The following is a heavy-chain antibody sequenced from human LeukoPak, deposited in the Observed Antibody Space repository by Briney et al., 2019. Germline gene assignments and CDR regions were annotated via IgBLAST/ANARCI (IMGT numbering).Heavy chain of an antibody. Sequence: PETLSLTCAVYGGSFSGYYWSWIRQPPGKGLEWIGEINHSGSTNYNPSLKSRVTISVDTSKNQFSLKLSSVTAADTAVYYCARRPLYGSGSYYNWGQGTLVTVSS. V-gene: IGHV4-34*01. CDR2: INHSGST. J-gene: IGHJ4*02. CDR1: GGSFSGYY. CDR3: ARRPLYGSGSYYN. D-gene: IGHD3-10*01.